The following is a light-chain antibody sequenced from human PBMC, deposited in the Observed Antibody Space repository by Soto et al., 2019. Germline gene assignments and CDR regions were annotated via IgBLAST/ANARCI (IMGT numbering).Light chain of an antibody. Sequence: DIQMTQSPSTLSASVGDRVTITCRASQSIITWLAWYQQKPGKAPKLLISKASSLERGVPARFSGSGSGTEFTLTISSLQADDFATYYCPQYNSDSEYLFGQGTKLEIK. CDR2: KAS. CDR3: PQYNSDSEYL. J-gene: IGKJ2*01. V-gene: IGKV1-5*03. CDR1: QSIITW.